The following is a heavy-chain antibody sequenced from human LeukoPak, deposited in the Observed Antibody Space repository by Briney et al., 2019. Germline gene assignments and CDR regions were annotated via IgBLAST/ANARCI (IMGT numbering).Heavy chain of an antibody. D-gene: IGHD3-16*01. Sequence: ASVKVSCKASGYTFTGYYMHWVRQAPGQGLGWMGWINPNSGGTNYAQKFQGRVTMTRDTSITTAYMELSRLGSDDTAVYYCARASLAKNNDHVDYWGQGTLVTVSS. V-gene: IGHV1-2*02. CDR1: GYTFTGYY. CDR3: ARASLAKNNDHVDY. CDR2: INPNSGGT. J-gene: IGHJ4*02.